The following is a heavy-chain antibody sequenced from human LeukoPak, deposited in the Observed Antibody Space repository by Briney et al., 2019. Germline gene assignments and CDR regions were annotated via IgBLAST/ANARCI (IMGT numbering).Heavy chain of an antibody. V-gene: IGHV5-51*01. Sequence: HGESLKISCKASGYSFTSYWIGWVRQMPRKGLEWMATVNPGDSDTRYSPSLQGQVTISADNSINTAYLQWRSLKASDPAIYYCARQAAKAGPPIDYWGQGTQVTVSS. D-gene: IGHD6-25*01. CDR1: GYSFTSYW. CDR3: ARQAAKAGPPIDY. J-gene: IGHJ4*02. CDR2: VNPGDSDT.